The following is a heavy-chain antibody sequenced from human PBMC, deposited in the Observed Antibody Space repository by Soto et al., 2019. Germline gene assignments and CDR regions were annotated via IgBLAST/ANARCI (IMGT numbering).Heavy chain of an antibody. Sequence: QVQLVQSGAEVKKPGSSVKVSCKASGGTFSSYAISWVRQAPGQGLEWMGGIIPIFVTANYAQKFQGRVTITADESTSTAYMELSSLRSEDTAVYYCATDIPAVAGTASGNNWGQGTLVTVSS. D-gene: IGHD6-19*01. CDR1: GGTFSSYA. CDR2: IIPIFVTA. V-gene: IGHV1-69*01. J-gene: IGHJ4*02. CDR3: ATDIPAVAGTASGNN.